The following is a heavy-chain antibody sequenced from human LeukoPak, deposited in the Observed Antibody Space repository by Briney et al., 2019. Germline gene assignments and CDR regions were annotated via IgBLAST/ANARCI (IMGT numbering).Heavy chain of an antibody. D-gene: IGHD6-13*01. Sequence: GRSLRLSCAASGFTFSSYGMHWVRQAPGKGLEWVAVISYDGSNKYYVDSVKGRFTISRDNSKNTLYLQMNSLRAEDTAVYYCAKSRGDSSSQERDYYYGMDVWGKGTTVTVSS. CDR2: ISYDGSNK. V-gene: IGHV3-30*18. J-gene: IGHJ6*04. CDR1: GFTFSSYG. CDR3: AKSRGDSSSQERDYYYGMDV.